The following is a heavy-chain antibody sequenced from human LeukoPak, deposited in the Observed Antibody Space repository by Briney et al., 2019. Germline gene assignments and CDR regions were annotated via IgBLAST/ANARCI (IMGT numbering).Heavy chain of an antibody. J-gene: IGHJ3*02. CDR1: GYTFTSYY. V-gene: IGHV1-46*01. CDR3: ARDRLYYDYVWGSYLLSCAFDI. D-gene: IGHD3-16*02. Sequence: ASVKVSCKASGYTFTSYYMHWVRQAPGQGLEWMGIINPSGGSTSYAQKFQGRVTMTRDMSTSTVYMELSSLRSEDTAVYYCARDRLYYDYVWGSYLLSCAFDIWGQGTMVTVSS. CDR2: INPSGGST.